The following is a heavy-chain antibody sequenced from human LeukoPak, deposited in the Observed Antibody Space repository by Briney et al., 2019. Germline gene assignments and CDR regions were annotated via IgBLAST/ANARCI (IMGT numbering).Heavy chain of an antibody. D-gene: IGHD3-22*01. CDR1: GGSISSYY. CDR2: IYYSGGT. J-gene: IGHJ4*02. V-gene: IGHV4-59*01. Sequence: SETLSLTCTVSGGSISSYYWSWIRQPPGKGLEWIGYIYYSGGTNYNPSLKSRVTISVDTSKNQFSLKLSSVTAADTAVYYCARAPYYYDSSGYLDWGQGTLVTVSS. CDR3: ARAPYYYDSSGYLD.